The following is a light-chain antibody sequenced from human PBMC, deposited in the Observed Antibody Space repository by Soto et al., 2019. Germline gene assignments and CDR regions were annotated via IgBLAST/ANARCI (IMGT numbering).Light chain of an antibody. CDR2: DAS. CDR1: QDIKNY. J-gene: IGKJ4*01. Sequence: DIQMSRARSSLSASVGDIVPITCQARQDIKNYLNWYQQKSGKAPKLLIYDASDLETGVPSRFSGSGSGTDFTLTINRLQPEDTATHYCQQYDNLPLTFGGGTQVDIK. V-gene: IGKV1-33*01. CDR3: QQYDNLPLT.